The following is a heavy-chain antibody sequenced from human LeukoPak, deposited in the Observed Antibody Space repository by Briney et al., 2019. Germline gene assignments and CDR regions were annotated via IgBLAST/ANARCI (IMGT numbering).Heavy chain of an antibody. CDR1: GFTFDDFA. J-gene: IGHJ4*02. D-gene: IGHD3-10*01. CDR2: ISWNSDTT. V-gene: IGHV3-9*01. CDR3: AKAPHYYTSATYSDYFEN. Sequence: GRSLSLSCAASGFTFDDFAMHWVRQSPGKGLEWVSGISWNSDTTAYSDSVKGRFTISRDNANNSLYLLMNSLRSEDTAFYYCAKAPHYYTSATYSDYFENWGQGSLVTVSS.